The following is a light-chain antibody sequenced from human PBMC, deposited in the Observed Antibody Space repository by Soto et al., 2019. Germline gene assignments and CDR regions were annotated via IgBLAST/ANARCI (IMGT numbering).Light chain of an antibody. Sequence: QSALTQPPSASGSPGQSVTISCTGTSSDVGGYNVSWYKQHPGKAPKLMIYAVSERPSGVPDRFSGSKSGNTASLTVSGLEAEDEADYYCSSRAGKNVVFGGGTKLTVL. CDR1: SSDVGGYN. CDR3: SSRAGKNVV. CDR2: AVS. J-gene: IGLJ2*01. V-gene: IGLV2-8*01.